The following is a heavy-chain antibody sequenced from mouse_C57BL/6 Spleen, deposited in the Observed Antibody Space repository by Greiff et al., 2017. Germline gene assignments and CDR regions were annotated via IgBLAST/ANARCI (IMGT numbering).Heavy chain of an antibody. D-gene: IGHD2-5*01. CDR2: ISSGGSYT. Sequence: DVMLVESGGDLVKPGGSLKLSCAASGFTFSSYGMSWVRQTPDKRLEWVATISSGGSYTYYPDSVKGRFTISRDNAKNTLYLQMSSLKSEDTAMYYCARRNSNGDAMDYWGQGTSVTVSS. V-gene: IGHV5-6*02. J-gene: IGHJ4*01. CDR3: ARRNSNGDAMDY. CDR1: GFTFSSYG.